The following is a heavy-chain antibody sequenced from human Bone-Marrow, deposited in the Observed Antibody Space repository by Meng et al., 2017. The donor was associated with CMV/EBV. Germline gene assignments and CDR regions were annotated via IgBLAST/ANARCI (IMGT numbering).Heavy chain of an antibody. CDR1: GFSLSNARMG. V-gene: IGHV2-26*01. CDR3: ARIIFPYCSGGSCYFYFDY. Sequence: SGPTLVKPTETLTLTCTVSGFSLSNARMGVSWIRQPPGKALEWLAHIFSNDEKSYSTSLKSRLTISKDTSKSQVVLTMTNMDPVDTATYYCARIIFPYCSGGSCYFYFDYWGQGTLVTVSS. D-gene: IGHD2-15*01. J-gene: IGHJ4*02. CDR2: IFSNDEK.